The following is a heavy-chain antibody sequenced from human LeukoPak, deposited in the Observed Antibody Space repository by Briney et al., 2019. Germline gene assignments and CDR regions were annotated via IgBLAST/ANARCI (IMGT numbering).Heavy chain of an antibody. CDR2: IRSKANSYAT. Sequence: GGSLRLSCAASGFTFSGSAMHWVRQASGKGLEWVGRIRSKANSYATAYAASVKGRFTISRDDSKNTAYLQMNSLKTEDTAVYYCTRRIGEDYSGSYRQASWFDPWGQGTLVTVSS. D-gene: IGHD1-26*01. V-gene: IGHV3-73*01. CDR3: TRRIGEDYSGSYRQASWFDP. CDR1: GFTFSGSA. J-gene: IGHJ5*02.